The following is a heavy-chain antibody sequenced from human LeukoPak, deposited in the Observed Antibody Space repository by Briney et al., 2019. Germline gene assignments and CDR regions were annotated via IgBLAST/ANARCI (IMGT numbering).Heavy chain of an antibody. V-gene: IGHV3-23*01. CDR3: VKSTGWYSSSWYWTD. CDR2: IGGSGGTT. D-gene: IGHD6-13*01. Sequence: GGSLRLSCAASGFTFSSYAMTWVRQAPGKGLEWVSAIGGSGGTTYYADSVEGRFTVSRDNSKNALYLQMNSLRAEDTAVYHCVKSTGWYSSSWYWTDWGQGILVTVSS. CDR1: GFTFSSYA. J-gene: IGHJ4*02.